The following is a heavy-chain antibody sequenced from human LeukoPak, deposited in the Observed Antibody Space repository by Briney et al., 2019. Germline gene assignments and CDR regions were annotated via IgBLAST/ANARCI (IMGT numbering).Heavy chain of an antibody. CDR3: ARRYSSGSGGYYYGMDV. CDR2: IYYSGST. J-gene: IGHJ6*02. V-gene: IGHV4-59*08. D-gene: IGHD6-19*01. CDR1: GGSISSYY. Sequence: SETLSLTCTVSGGSISSYYWSWIRQPPGKGLEWIGYIYYSGSTNYNPSLKSRVTISVDTSKNQFSLKLSSVTAADTAVYYCARRYSSGSGGYYYGMDVWGQGTTVTVSS.